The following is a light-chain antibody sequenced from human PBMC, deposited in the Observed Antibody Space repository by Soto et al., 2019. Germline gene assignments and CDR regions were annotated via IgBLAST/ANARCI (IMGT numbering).Light chain of an antibody. CDR3: QQYGSSPFT. CDR1: QSVSSSY. V-gene: IGKV3-20*01. J-gene: IGKJ3*01. CDR2: GAS. Sequence: EIVLTQSPGTLSLSPGERATLSCRASQSVSSSYLAWYQQKPGQAPRLLIYGASSRATGIPDGFSGSGSGTYFTLTMSRLEPEDLAVYYCQQYGSSPFTSGPGTKVDIK.